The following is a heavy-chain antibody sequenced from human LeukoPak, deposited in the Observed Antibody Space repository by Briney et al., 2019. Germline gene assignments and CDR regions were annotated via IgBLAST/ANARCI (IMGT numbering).Heavy chain of an antibody. CDR3: ARGGGSSWHGWFDP. V-gene: IGHV4-34*01. J-gene: IGHJ5*02. CDR2: INHSGST. D-gene: IGHD6-13*01. Sequence: SETLSLTCAVYGGSFSGYYWSWIRQPPGKGLEWIGEINHSGSTNYNPSLKSRVTISVDTSKSQFSLKLSSVTAADTAVYYCARGGGSSWHGWFDPWGQGTLVTVSS. CDR1: GGSFSGYY.